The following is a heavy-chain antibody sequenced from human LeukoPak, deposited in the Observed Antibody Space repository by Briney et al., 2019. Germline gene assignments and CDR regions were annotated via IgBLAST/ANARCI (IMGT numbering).Heavy chain of an antibody. V-gene: IGHV1-69*05. CDR1: GGTFSSYA. CDR3: AMGVVVPAAIPIPFDY. Sequence: GASVKVSCKASGGTFSSYAISWVRQAPGQGLEWMGGIIPIFGTANYAQKFQGRVTITTDESTSTAYMELSSLRSEDTAVYYCAMGVVVPAAIPIPFDYWGQGTLVTVSS. J-gene: IGHJ4*02. D-gene: IGHD2-2*02. CDR2: IIPIFGTA.